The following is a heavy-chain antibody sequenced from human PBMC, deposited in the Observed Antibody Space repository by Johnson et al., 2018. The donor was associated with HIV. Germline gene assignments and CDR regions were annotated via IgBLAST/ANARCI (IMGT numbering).Heavy chain of an antibody. Sequence: VQLVESGGGLVQPGGSLRLSCVASGFTFRRYWMSWVRQAPGKGLEWVANIKQDGSEKYYVDSVKGRFTISRDNAKNSLYLQMNSLRAEDTAMYYCARGSLIVIVSDAFDIWGQGTMVTVSS. CDR1: GFTFRRYW. D-gene: IGHD3-16*02. CDR3: ARGSLIVIVSDAFDI. J-gene: IGHJ3*02. V-gene: IGHV3-7*01. CDR2: IKQDGSEK.